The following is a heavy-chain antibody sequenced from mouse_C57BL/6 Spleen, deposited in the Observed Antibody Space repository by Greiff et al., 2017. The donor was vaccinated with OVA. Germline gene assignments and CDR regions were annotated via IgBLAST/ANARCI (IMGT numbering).Heavy chain of an antibody. CDR3: ARGIYYYEDY. J-gene: IGHJ2*01. Sequence: VQLKQPGAELVRPGSSVKLSCKASGYTFTSYWMDWVKQRPGQGLEWIGNIYPSDSETHYNQKFKDKATLTVDKSSSTAYMQLSSLTSEDSAVYYCARGIYYYEDYWGQGTTLTVSS. V-gene: IGHV1-61*01. D-gene: IGHD1-1*01. CDR1: GYTFTSYW. CDR2: IYPSDSET.